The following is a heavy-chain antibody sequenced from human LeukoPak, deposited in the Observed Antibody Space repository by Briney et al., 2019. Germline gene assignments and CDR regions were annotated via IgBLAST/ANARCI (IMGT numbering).Heavy chain of an antibody. V-gene: IGHV3-30-3*01. CDR2: VLDNTDFA. CDR1: GITLMSYT. CDR3: ASEPGLSRGAVYAMDV. D-gene: IGHD3-22*01. J-gene: IGHJ6*02. Sequence: QAGGSLRLSCSASGITLMSYTIHWLRRAPGRGLEWLTLVLDNTDFAYHADSVKGRFIISRDTSKNVVYLQMNSLRPEDTAVYYCASEPGLSRGAVYAMDVWGQGTTVTVSS.